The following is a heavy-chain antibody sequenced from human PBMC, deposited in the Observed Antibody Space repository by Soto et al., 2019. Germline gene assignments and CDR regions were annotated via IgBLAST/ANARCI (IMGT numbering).Heavy chain of an antibody. J-gene: IGHJ6*02. CDR1: GYSVTSYR. CDR3: ARLGAAAGFMDV. Sequence: PVQSLEISCKRSGYSVTSYRMSRVRQMPGKGLEWMGRIDPSDSYTNYSPSFQGHVTISADKSISTAYLQWSSLKASDTAMYYCARLGAAAGFMDVWGQGTTVTVSS. D-gene: IGHD6-13*01. V-gene: IGHV5-10-1*01. CDR2: IDPSDSYT.